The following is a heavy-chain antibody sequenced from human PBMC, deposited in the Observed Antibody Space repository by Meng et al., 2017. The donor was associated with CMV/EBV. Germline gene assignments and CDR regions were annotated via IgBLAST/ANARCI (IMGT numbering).Heavy chain of an antibody. Sequence: SETLSLTCTASGYSISSGYYWGWIRQPPGKGLEWIGSIYHSGSTYYNPSLKSRVTISVDTSKNQFSLKLSSVTAADTAVYYCAREWGGIVVVPAAMGIDYWGQGTLVPSPQ. D-gene: IGHD2-2*01. CDR1: GYSISSGYY. V-gene: IGHV4-38-2*02. CDR3: AREWGGIVVVPAAMGIDY. J-gene: IGHJ4*02. CDR2: IYHSGST.